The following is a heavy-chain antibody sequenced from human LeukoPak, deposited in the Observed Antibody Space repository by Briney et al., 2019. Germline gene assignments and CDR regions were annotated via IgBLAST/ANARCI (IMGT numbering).Heavy chain of an antibody. CDR2: IYYSGST. CDR1: GGSISSGDYY. CDR3: AKSGDYGGDYYFDY. Sequence: SQTLSLTCTVSGGSISSGDYYWSWIRQPPGNGLEWIGYIYYSGSTYYNPSLKSRVTISVDTSKNQFSLKLSSVTAADTAVYYCAKSGDYGGDYYFDYWGQGALVTVSS. V-gene: IGHV4-30-4*01. J-gene: IGHJ4*02. D-gene: IGHD4-17*01.